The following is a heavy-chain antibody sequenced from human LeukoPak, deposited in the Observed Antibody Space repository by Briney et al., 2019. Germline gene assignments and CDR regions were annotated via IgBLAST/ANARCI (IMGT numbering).Heavy chain of an antibody. D-gene: IGHD1-1*01. CDR2: IKQDGSDK. Sequence: GGSLRLSCAASGFTFSRYWMSWVRQAPGKGLEWVANIKQDGSDKYYADSVKGRFTISRDNAKNSLYLQMNSLRVEDTAVYYCARWGAGTKALDYWGQGTLVTVSS. V-gene: IGHV3-7*03. CDR1: GFTFSRYW. CDR3: ARWGAGTKALDY. J-gene: IGHJ4*02.